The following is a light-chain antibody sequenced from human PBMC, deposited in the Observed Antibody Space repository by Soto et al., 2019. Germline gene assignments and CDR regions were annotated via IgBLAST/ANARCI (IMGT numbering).Light chain of an antibody. V-gene: IGKV3-11*01. CDR3: LQRSDWPPIT. Sequence: EFVLTQSPGTPSLSPGERATLSCRASQTVRNNYLAWYQQKPGQAPRLLIYDASNRATGIPARFSGSGSGTDFTLTISSLEPEDFAIYYCLQRSDWPPITFGQGTRLEIK. J-gene: IGKJ5*01. CDR2: DAS. CDR1: QTVRNNY.